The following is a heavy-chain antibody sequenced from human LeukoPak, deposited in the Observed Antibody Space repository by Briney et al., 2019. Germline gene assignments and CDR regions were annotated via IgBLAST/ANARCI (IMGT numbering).Heavy chain of an antibody. J-gene: IGHJ4*02. CDR2: ISGSGSST. CDR3: AKTESPAAIRAGSDY. V-gene: IGHV3-23*01. CDR1: GFTFSNYG. D-gene: IGHD2-2*02. Sequence: PGGSLRLSCAASGFTFSNYGMSWVRQAPGKGLEWVPIISGSGSSTYNAGSVKGRFTISRDNSNNTLYLQMNSLRAEDTAVYYCAKTESPAAIRAGSDYWGQGTLVTVSS.